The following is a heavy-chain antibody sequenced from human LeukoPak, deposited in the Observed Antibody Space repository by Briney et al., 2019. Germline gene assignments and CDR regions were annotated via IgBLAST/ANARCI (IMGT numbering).Heavy chain of an antibody. CDR1: EFTFSSYS. J-gene: IGHJ4*02. D-gene: IGHD5-18*01. CDR3: AKGRQLWFDRQFDY. Sequence: GGSLRLSCAASEFTFSSYSMNWVRQAPGKGLEWVSAISGSGGSTYYADSVKGRFTISRDNSKNTLYLQMNSLRAEDTAVYYCAKGRQLWFDRQFDYWGQGTLVTVSS. CDR2: ISGSGGST. V-gene: IGHV3-23*01.